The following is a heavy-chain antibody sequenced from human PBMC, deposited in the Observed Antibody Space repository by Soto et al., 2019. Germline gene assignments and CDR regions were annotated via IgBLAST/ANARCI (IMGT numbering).Heavy chain of an antibody. CDR1: GFSLTTSGVG. CDR3: AHRVLRTVFGLVTTTAIYFDF. CDR2: IYWDDDK. D-gene: IGHD3-3*01. J-gene: IGHJ4*02. Sequence: QITLNESGPTVVRPTETLTLTCRFSGFSLTTSGVGVGWIRQSPGTAPEGLALIYWDDDKRYSASLKSMLTITTDTAKNQVVLTVSDLDPTDTATSYCAHRVLRTVFGLVTTTAIYFDFWGQGTPVAVSS. V-gene: IGHV2-5*02.